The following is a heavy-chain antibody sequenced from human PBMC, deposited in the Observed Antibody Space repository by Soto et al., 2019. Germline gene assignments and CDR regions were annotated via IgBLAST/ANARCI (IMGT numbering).Heavy chain of an antibody. CDR3: PRDSSGNWFDP. D-gene: IGHD3-10*01. V-gene: IGHV3-21*02. J-gene: IGHJ5*02. Sequence: EVQLEESGGGLVKPGGSLRLSCAASGFTLNSYTMNWVRQAPGKGLEWVSSISGSGRYIYYEDSVKGRFTISRDNAKNSLHLQMNSLRGEDTAVYYCPRDSSGNWFDPWGPGTQVTVSS. CDR2: ISGSGRYI. CDR1: GFTLNSYT.